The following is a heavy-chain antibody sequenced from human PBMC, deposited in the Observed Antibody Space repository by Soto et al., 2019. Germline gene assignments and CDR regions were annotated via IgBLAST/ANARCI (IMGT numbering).Heavy chain of an antibody. CDR3: VRVLWFGELT. J-gene: IGHJ4*02. Sequence: QITLKESGPTLVKPTQTLTLTCTISGFSLSTSGVGVGWIRQPPGKALDWLALIYWDGDKRYSPSLKSRLTITKDTYKTQVVLTMTNMDPVDTARYDCVRVLWFGELTWGPGTLVTVSS. D-gene: IGHD3-10*01. V-gene: IGHV2-5*02. CDR1: GFSLSTSGVG. CDR2: IYWDGDK.